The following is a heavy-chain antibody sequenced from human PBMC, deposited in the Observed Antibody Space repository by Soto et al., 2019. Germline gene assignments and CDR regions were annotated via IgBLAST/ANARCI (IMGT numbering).Heavy chain of an antibody. V-gene: IGHV3-30*18. J-gene: IGHJ4*02. CDR2: ISYDGDNK. CDR1: GFSFRNYG. CDR3: AKEFNYYDRSGYWVDY. D-gene: IGHD3-22*01. Sequence: QVQLVESGGGVVQPGRSLRLSCVASGFSFRNYGMHWVRQAPGKGLEWLAVISYDGDNKYYGDSVKGRFTISRDNSNNTLYLEMSSLRAEDTAVYYCAKEFNYYDRSGYWVDYWGQGTRVTVSS.